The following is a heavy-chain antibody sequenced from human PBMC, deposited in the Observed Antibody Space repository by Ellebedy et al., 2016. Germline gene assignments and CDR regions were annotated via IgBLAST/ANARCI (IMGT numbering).Heavy chain of an antibody. CDR2: INAGNGNT. D-gene: IGHD1-26*01. V-gene: IGHV1-3*01. J-gene: IGHJ4*02. CDR1: GYTFTSYA. Sequence: ASVKVSCKASGYTFTSYAMYWVRQAPGQRLEWMGWINAGNGNTKYSQKFQGRVTITRDTSASTVYMELRSLRSEDTAVYYCARGARGGSFFYAADYWGQGTLVTVSS. CDR3: ARGARGGSFFYAADY.